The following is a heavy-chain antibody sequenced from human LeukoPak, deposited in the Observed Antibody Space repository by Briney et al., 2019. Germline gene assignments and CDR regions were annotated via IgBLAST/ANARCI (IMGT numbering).Heavy chain of an antibody. V-gene: IGHV4-31*03. J-gene: IGHJ4*02. D-gene: IGHD3-10*01. Sequence: SETLSLTCTVSGGYISSGGYYWIWIRQHPGKGLEWIGYIDYIGITYYNPSLKSRVTISVDTSKNQFSLNLSSVTAADTAVYYCARDPVRYYGSGSYYHGTFDYWGQGTLVTVSS. CDR3: ARDPVRYYGSGSYYHGTFDY. CDR1: GGYISSGGYY. CDR2: IDYIGIT.